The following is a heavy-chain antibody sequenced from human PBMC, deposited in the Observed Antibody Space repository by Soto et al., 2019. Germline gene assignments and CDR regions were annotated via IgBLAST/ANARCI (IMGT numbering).Heavy chain of an antibody. J-gene: IGHJ4*02. Sequence: QVQLVESGGGVVQPGRSLRLSCAASGFTFSSYGMHWVRQAPGKGLEWVAVISYDGSNKYYADSVKGRFTISRDNSKNTLYLQMNSLRAEDTAVYYCAKDQFDYYASSAFDYWGQGTLVTVSS. CDR3: AKDQFDYYASSAFDY. CDR2: ISYDGSNK. CDR1: GFTFSSYG. V-gene: IGHV3-30*18. D-gene: IGHD3-22*01.